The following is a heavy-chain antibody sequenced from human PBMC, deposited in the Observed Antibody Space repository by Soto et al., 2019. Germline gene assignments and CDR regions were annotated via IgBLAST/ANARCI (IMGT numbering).Heavy chain of an antibody. CDR2: INDSGTI. D-gene: IGHD5-18*01. J-gene: IGHJ6*02. CDR1: GGSFSGFY. Sequence: SETLSLTCAVYGGSFSGFYWTWIRQTPGKGLEWIGEINDSGTINYNPSLKNRVTISVDTSKNQFSLKLSSVTAADTAVYYCARGYGYSYGFRYYGMDVWGQGTTVTVSS. V-gene: IGHV4-34*01. CDR3: ARGYGYSYGFRYYGMDV.